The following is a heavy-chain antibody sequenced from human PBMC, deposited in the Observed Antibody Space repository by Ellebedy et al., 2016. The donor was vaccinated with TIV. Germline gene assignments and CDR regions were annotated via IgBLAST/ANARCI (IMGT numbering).Heavy chain of an antibody. D-gene: IGHD6-19*01. CDR1: GFTFSSYA. CDR2: ISGSGGST. V-gene: IGHV3-23*01. Sequence: GGSLRLXCAASGFTFSSYAMSWVRQAPGKGLEWVSAISGSGGSTYYADSVKGRFTISRDNAQNTVYLQMNSLRLEDTAVYYCVRGWYSSGHCDVFAMWGQGTIVTVSS. CDR3: VRGWYSSGHCDVFAM. J-gene: IGHJ3*02.